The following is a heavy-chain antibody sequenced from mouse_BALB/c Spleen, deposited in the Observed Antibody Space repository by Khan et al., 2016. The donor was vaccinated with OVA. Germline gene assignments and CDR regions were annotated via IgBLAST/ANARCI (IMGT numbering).Heavy chain of an antibody. Sequence: QVQLKQSGPGLVQPSQNLSITCTVSGFSLTNFGVHWIRQSPGKALEWLGVIWSGGSTDYNAAFISRLSITKDNSKSHIFFKMNSLHTDDTAIYYGARNGVFQYYVYGGIDYWDQGTSVTVSS. CDR3: ARNGVFQYYVYGGIDY. CDR2: IWSGGST. V-gene: IGHV2-4-1*01. J-gene: IGHJ4*01. D-gene: IGHD1-2*01. CDR1: GFSLTNFG.